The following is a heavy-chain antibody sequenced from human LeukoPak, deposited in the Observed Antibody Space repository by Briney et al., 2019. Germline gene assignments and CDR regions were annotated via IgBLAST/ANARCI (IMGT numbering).Heavy chain of an antibody. CDR1: GGSFSGYY. J-gene: IGHJ4*02. CDR3: ARETPEAGHFDY. V-gene: IGHV4-34*01. D-gene: IGHD2-15*01. CDR2: INHSGST. Sequence: SETLSLTCAVYGGSFSGYYWSWIRQPPGKGLEWIGEINHSGSTNYNPSLKSRVTISVDTSKNQFSLKLTAVTAADTAVYYCARETPEAGHFDYWGQGSLVTVSS.